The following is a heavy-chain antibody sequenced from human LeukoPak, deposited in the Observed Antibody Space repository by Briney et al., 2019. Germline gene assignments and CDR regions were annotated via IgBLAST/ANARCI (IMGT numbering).Heavy chain of an antibody. Sequence: GGSLRLSCAASGFTLSNAWMNWVRQAPGKGLEWVSSISSSSSYIYYADSVKGRFTISRDNAKNSLYLQMNSLRAEDTAVHYCARDQGSSGWYDYYYYMDVWGKGTTVTVSS. J-gene: IGHJ6*03. CDR1: GFTLSNAW. CDR2: ISSSSSYI. V-gene: IGHV3-21*04. CDR3: ARDQGSSGWYDYYYYMDV. D-gene: IGHD6-19*01.